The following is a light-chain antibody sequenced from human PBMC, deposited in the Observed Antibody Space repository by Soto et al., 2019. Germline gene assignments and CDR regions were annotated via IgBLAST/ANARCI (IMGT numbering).Light chain of an antibody. J-gene: IGKJ4*01. CDR3: QQYHSTPLLT. V-gene: IGKV4-1*01. Sequence: VMTQSTVSLPVSLGEGATINCKSSQIVLYSAKNKNHLASYQQKPGQPPTLLIYWASTRESAVPHRFSGSGSGTDFTLTISSLQAEDVAVYYCQQYHSTPLLTFGRGTQVDIK. CDR2: WAS. CDR1: QIVLYSAKNKNH.